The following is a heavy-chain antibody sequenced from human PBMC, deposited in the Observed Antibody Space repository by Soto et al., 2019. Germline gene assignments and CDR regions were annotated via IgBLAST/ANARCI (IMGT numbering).Heavy chain of an antibody. D-gene: IGHD6-19*01. Sequence: QVQLVESGGGVVQPRRSLRLSCAASGFTFSSYGMHWVRQAPGKGLEWVAVISYDGSNKYYADSVKGRFTISRDNSKNTLYLQMNSLRAEDTAVYYCAKGSSRQWLVQEYFQHWGQGTLVTVSS. J-gene: IGHJ1*01. V-gene: IGHV3-30*18. CDR3: AKGSSRQWLVQEYFQH. CDR2: ISYDGSNK. CDR1: GFTFSSYG.